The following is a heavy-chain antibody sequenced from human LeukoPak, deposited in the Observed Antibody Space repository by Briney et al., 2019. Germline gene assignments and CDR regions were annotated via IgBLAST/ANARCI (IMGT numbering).Heavy chain of an antibody. CDR1: GGSSSGYY. CDR2: IYHTGST. J-gene: IGHJ6*04. CDR3: ARDDFGVALGGV. D-gene: IGHD3-3*01. V-gene: IGHV4-34*01. Sequence: PSETLSLTCAVYGGSSSGYYWSWIRQSPGKGLEWIGQIYHTGSTNYNPSLKSRVTILLDRSKNQFSLKLSSVTAADTAVYYCARDDFGVALGGVWGMGTTVIVSS.